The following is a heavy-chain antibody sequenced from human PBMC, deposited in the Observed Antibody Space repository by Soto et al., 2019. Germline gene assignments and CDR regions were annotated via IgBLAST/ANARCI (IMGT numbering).Heavy chain of an antibody. CDR1: GFTLSNYW. CDR2: INQNGRDK. V-gene: IGHV3-7*01. Sequence: RGSLRLSCAASGFTLSNYWMSWVRQAPGKGLEWVANINQNGRDKYYVDSVKGRFTISRDNAKELLYLQMNSLRAEDTAVYYCAREPNTAVVNYCMDVWRQRTTFTVSS. J-gene: IGHJ6*02. CDR3: AREPNTAVVNYCMDV. D-gene: IGHD6-13*01.